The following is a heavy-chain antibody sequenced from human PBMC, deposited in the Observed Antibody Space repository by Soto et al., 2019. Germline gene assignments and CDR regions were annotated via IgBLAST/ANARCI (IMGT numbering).Heavy chain of an antibody. CDR2: FDPEDGET. D-gene: IGHD6-6*01. V-gene: IGHV1-24*01. CDR1: GYTLTELS. CDR3: ATVKQAYLEYSSSYYFDY. J-gene: IGHJ4*02. Sequence: ASVKVSCKVSGYTLTELSMHWVRQAPGKGLEWMGGFDPEDGETIYAQKFQGRVTMTEDTSTDTAYMELSSLRSEDTAVYYCATVKQAYLEYSSSYYFDYWGQGTLVTVSS.